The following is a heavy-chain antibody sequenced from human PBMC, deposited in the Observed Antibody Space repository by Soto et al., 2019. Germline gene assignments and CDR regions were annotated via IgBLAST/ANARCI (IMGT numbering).Heavy chain of an antibody. CDR1: GFTFSSYW. CDR2: INSDGSST. D-gene: IGHD3-9*01. J-gene: IGHJ4*02. Sequence: GGSLRLSCAASGFTFSSYWMHWVRQAPGKGLVWVSRINSDGSSTSYADSVKGRFTISRDNAKNTLYLQMNSLRAEDTAVYYCARIPAGDILTGYWAYWGQGTQVTVSS. CDR3: ARIPAGDILTGYWAY. V-gene: IGHV3-74*01.